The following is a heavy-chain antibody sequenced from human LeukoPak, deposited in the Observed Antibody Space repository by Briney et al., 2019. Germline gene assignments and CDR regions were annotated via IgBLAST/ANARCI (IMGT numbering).Heavy chain of an antibody. CDR2: MYLSGTT. D-gene: IGHD3-22*01. CDR3: AGLVGRYSSGLYYYYFDY. J-gene: IGHJ4*02. V-gene: IGHV4-4*02. Sequence: SGTLSLTCTVSGDSINSLDLWSWVRQPPGKGLEWIGEMYLSGTTHSNPSVKSRVTISIDKSKNQFFLNLSSVTATDTAVYYCAGLVGRYSSGLYYYYFDYWGQGTLVTVSS. CDR1: GDSINSLDL.